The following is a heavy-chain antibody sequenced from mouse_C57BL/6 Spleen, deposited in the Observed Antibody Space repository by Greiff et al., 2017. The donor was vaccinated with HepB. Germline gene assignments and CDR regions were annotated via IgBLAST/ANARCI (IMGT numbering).Heavy chain of an antibody. CDR1: GYTFTNYW. Sequence: VKLMESGAELVRPGTSVKMSCKASGYTFTNYWIGWAKQRPGHGLEWIGDIYPGGGYTNYNEKFKGKATLTADKSSSTAYMQFSSLTSEDSAIYYCARGGYYGSRRSYYFDYWGQGTTLTVSS. CDR2: IYPGGGYT. CDR3: ARGGYYGSRRSYYFDY. V-gene: IGHV1-63*01. J-gene: IGHJ2*01. D-gene: IGHD1-1*01.